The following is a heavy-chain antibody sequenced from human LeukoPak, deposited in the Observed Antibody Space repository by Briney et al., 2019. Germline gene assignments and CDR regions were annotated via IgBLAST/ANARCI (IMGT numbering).Heavy chain of an antibody. CDR3: ARDKYGSGISPADY. CDR2: ISYDGTNK. CDR1: GFTFSNYG. Sequence: GRSLRLSCAASGFTFSNYGMHWVRQAPGKGLEWMAVISYDGTNKNCADSVKGRFTISRDNSKNTLYLQMNSLRAEDTAVYYRARDKYGSGISPADYWGQGTLVTVSS. D-gene: IGHD3-10*01. J-gene: IGHJ4*02. V-gene: IGHV3-30*03.